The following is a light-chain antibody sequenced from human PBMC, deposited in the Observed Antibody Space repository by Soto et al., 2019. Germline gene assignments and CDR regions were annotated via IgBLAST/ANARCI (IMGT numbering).Light chain of an antibody. V-gene: IGKV1-5*03. CDR2: KAS. J-gene: IGKJ1*01. CDR1: QTISTW. CDR3: QQYNSYPWT. Sequence: QMTQAPSTLSASVGDRVTFTCRASQTISTWLAWYQQKPGEAPKLLIYKASTLEVGVPSRFSASGSGTEFTLTINTLQPAAFATYYCQQYNSYPWTFGQGTKV.